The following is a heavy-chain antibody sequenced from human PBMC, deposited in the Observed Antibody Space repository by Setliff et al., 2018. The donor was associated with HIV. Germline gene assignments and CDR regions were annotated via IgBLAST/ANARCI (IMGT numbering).Heavy chain of an antibody. V-gene: IGHV4-4*07. J-gene: IGHJ4*02. D-gene: IGHD3-10*01. CDR3: ARDAGPHYGSGPPLEY. Sequence: SSETLSLTCTVSGGSISRYYWSWIRQPAGKGLEWIGRIYPSGSINYNPSLKSRLTMSIDTSKNQFSLKLSSVTATDTAVYYCARDAGPHYGSGPPLEYWGQGIQVTVSS. CDR2: IYPSGSI. CDR1: GGSISRYY.